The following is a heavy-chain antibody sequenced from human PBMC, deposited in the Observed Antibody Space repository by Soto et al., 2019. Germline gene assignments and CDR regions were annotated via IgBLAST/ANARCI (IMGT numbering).Heavy chain of an antibody. CDR3: ARSAVSPFGGLIGPFDY. CDR2: INGGNGNT. CDR1: GYTFTDYA. V-gene: IGHV1-3*05. Sequence: QVQLVQSGAEEKTPGASVKVSCKASGYTFTDYAIHWVRQAPGQRLEWMGWINGGNGNTKSSQKFQGRVTITRDTSASTDYMELSSLRSEDTAVYSCARSAVSPFGGLIGPFDYWGQGNLVTVSS. J-gene: IGHJ4*02. D-gene: IGHD3-16*02.